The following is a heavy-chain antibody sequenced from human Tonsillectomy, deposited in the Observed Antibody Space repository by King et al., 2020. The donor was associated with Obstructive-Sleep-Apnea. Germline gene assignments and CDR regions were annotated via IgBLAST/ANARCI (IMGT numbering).Heavy chain of an antibody. Sequence: VQLVESGGGLVQPGGSLRLSCAASGFTVSSNYMSWVRQAPGKGLEWVSVIYSGGSTYYADSVKGRFTISRDNSKNTRYLQMNSLRAEDTAVYYCARDHSYSSSWNAFDIWGQGTMVTVSS. CDR2: IYSGGST. V-gene: IGHV3-66*01. CDR1: GFTVSSNY. J-gene: IGHJ3*02. D-gene: IGHD6-13*01. CDR3: ARDHSYSSSWNAFDI.